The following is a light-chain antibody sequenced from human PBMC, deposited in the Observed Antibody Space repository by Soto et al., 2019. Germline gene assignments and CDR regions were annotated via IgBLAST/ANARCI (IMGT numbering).Light chain of an antibody. Sequence: EMVLTQSPDTLSLSPGERATLSCRASQSVSRNFLAWYQQKPGQAPRLLMYDTSSRASGIPDRFSGSGSVTDFTLTISSLEPEDFALYYCQQRGEWPPGATFGQGTRLEIK. CDR1: QSVSRNF. CDR2: DTS. J-gene: IGKJ5*01. V-gene: IGKV3D-20*02. CDR3: QQRGEWPPGAT.